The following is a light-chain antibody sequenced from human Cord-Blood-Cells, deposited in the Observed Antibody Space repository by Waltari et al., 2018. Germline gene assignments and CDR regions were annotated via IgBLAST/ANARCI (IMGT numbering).Light chain of an antibody. CDR3: SSYTSSSTVV. CDR2: DVS. CDR1: SSDVGGYNY. Sequence: QSALTQPASVSGSPGQSITISCTGTSSDVGGYNYVPWYQQHPGKAPKLMIYDVSKPPSGVSHRFSASNAGNTASLTISGLQAEDEADYYCSSYTSSSTVVFGGGTKLTVL. V-gene: IGLV2-14*01. J-gene: IGLJ2*01.